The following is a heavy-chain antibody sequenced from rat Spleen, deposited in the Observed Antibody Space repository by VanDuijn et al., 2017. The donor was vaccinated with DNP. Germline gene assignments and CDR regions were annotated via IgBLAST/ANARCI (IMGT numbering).Heavy chain of an antibody. D-gene: IGHD3-1*01. V-gene: IGHV5S13*01. CDR2: ISTGGGNT. Sequence: EVQLVESGGGLVQPGRSLKLSCAASGFTFSNYGMAWVRQAPTKGLEWVASISTGGGNTYYRDSVKGRFTISRDNAKSTLYLQMNSLRSEDTATYYCTRLRAPWGYFDYWGQGVMVTVSS. CDR1: GFTFSNYG. J-gene: IGHJ2*01. CDR3: TRLRAPWGYFDY.